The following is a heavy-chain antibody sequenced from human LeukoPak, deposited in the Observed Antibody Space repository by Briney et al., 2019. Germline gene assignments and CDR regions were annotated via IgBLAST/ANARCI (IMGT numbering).Heavy chain of an antibody. CDR3: ARGLREYSSSKYYYYYYMDV. CDR2: INHSGST. CDR1: GGSFSGYY. J-gene: IGHJ6*03. D-gene: IGHD6-6*01. Sequence: SETLSLTCAVYGGSFSGYYWSWIRQPPGKGLEWIGEINHSGSTNYNPSLKSRVTISVDTSKNQFSLKLSSVTAADTAVYYCARGLREYSSSKYYYYYYMDVWDKGTTVTVSS. V-gene: IGHV4-34*01.